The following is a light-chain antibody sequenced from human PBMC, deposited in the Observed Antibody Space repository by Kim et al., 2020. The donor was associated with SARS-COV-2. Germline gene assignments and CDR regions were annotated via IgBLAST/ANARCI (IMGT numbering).Light chain of an antibody. Sequence: IVLTQSPGTLSLSPGERASLSCRASQSVDSTYLAWYQQKPGQAPRLLIYGASSRATGIPDRFSGSGSGTDFTLTISRLEPEDFAVYYCQQYGNSPGFIFGQGTKLEI. V-gene: IGKV3-20*01. CDR2: GAS. J-gene: IGKJ2*01. CDR1: QSVDSTY. CDR3: QQYGNSPGFI.